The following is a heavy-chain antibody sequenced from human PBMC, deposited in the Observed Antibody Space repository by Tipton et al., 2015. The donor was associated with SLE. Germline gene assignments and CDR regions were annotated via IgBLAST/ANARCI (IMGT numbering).Heavy chain of an antibody. CDR1: GGSFSTGYDY. CDR2: MSYSGNT. V-gene: IGHV4-30-4*02. Sequence: LRLSCTVSGGSFSTGYDYWSWIRQPPGKGLEWIGYMSYSGNTYYNPSLKSRVSISIDTAKNQLSLKLSSVTAADTAVYYCVSDNGGWVPFFDYWGQGILVTVSS. CDR3: VSDNGGWVPFFDY. D-gene: IGHD2-8*01. J-gene: IGHJ4*02.